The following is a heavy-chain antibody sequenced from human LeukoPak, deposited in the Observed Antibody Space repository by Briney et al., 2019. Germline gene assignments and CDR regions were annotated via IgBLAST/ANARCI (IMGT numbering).Heavy chain of an antibody. Sequence: ASVTVSCKASGYTFTSYAMHWVRQAPGQRLEWMGWINAGNGNTKYSQKFQGRVTITRDTSASTAYMELSSLRSEDTAVYYCARDGGYCSGGSCYPLNYFDYWGQGTLVTVSS. V-gene: IGHV1-3*01. CDR1: GYTFTSYA. D-gene: IGHD2-15*01. CDR3: ARDGGYCSGGSCYPLNYFDY. CDR2: INAGNGNT. J-gene: IGHJ4*02.